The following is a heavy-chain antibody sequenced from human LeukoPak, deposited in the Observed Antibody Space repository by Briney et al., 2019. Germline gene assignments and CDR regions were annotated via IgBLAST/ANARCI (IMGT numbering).Heavy chain of an antibody. CDR2: IYYSGTI. V-gene: IGHV4-39*07. J-gene: IGHJ4*02. CDR1: DGSINNNAYY. CDR3: ARVWVFGDYGLDY. Sequence: SKTLSLTCKVSDGSINNNAYYWAWIPQSPGKGLEWIGSIYYSGTILNNPSLKSRITLSIDTATNQFSLNLKSVTAADTAVYYCARVWVFGDYGLDYWGQGTLVTVSS. D-gene: IGHD4-17*01.